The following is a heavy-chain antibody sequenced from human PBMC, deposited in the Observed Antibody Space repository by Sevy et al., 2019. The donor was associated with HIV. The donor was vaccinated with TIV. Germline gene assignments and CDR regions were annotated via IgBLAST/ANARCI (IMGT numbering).Heavy chain of an antibody. CDR2: IYYSGNT. J-gene: IGHJ6*02. CDR1: GGSISSGGYY. Sequence: SETLSLTCTVSGGSISSGGYYWNWVRQHPETGLEWIGYIYYSGNTYYNPSLKSRVSITIDTSKNQFSLRLSSLTAADTAVYYCARGGNYGMDVWGPGTTVTVSS. V-gene: IGHV4-31*03. CDR3: ARGGNYGMDV. D-gene: IGHD1-26*01.